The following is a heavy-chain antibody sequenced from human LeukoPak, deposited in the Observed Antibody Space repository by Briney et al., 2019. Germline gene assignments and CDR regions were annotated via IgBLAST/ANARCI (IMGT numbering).Heavy chain of an antibody. Sequence: GGSLRLPCAASGFTFSSYAMSWVRQAPGKGLEWVSAISGSGGSTYYADSVKGRFTISRDNSKNTLYLQMNSLRAEDTAVYYCAKWDSSGYYYYWGQGTLVTVSS. J-gene: IGHJ4*02. CDR3: AKWDSSGYYYY. CDR1: GFTFSSYA. CDR2: ISGSGGST. D-gene: IGHD3-22*01. V-gene: IGHV3-23*01.